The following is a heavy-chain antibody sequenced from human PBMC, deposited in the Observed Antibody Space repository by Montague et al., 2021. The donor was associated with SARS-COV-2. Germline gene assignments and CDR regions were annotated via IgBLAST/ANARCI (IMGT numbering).Heavy chain of an antibody. CDR1: GGSISSTTYR. J-gene: IGHJ4*02. D-gene: IGHD4-17*01. CDR3: AGHYGSSLDS. Sequence: SETLSLTCTVSGGSISSTTYRWGWLRQPPGKGLEWVGFISYSGTTFYNPSLKSRISMSVDTPKSQFSLNLTSVTAADTAVYYCAGHYGSSLDSWGQGILVAVSS. V-gene: IGHV4-39*01. CDR2: ISYSGTT.